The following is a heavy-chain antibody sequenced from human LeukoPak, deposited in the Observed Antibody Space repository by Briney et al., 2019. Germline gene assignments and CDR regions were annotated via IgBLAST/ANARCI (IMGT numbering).Heavy chain of an antibody. J-gene: IGHJ4*02. Sequence: SETLSLTCTVSGGSISSSSYYWGWIRQPPGKGLEWIGSIYYSGSTYYNPSLKSRVTISVDTSKNQFSLKLSSVTAEDTAVYYCARDSTYYYDSNPGYWGQGTLVTVSS. CDR3: ARDSTYYYDSNPGY. V-gene: IGHV4-39*07. CDR2: IYYSGST. CDR1: GGSISSSSYY. D-gene: IGHD3-22*01.